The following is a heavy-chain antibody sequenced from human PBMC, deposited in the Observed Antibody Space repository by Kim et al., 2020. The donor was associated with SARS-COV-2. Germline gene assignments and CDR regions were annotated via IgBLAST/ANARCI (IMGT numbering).Heavy chain of an antibody. V-gene: IGHV1-3*01. CDR3: ARSVAIMPPGMDV. CDR1: GYTFTTYA. D-gene: IGHD2-21*01. Sequence: ASVKVSCKASGYTFTTYAMQWVRQAPGQGLEWMGWINPTRGNTKYSDTFQGRVTITRDTSARTANMELSSLRPEDTAVYYCARSVAIMPPGMDVWGQGTTVTVSS. CDR2: INPTRGNT. J-gene: IGHJ6*02.